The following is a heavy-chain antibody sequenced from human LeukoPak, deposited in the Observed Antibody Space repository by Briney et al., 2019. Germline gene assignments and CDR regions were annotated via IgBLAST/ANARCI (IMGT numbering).Heavy chain of an antibody. V-gene: IGHV3-33*06. J-gene: IGHJ5*02. CDR1: GLTFSHFG. Sequence: GASLRLSCAPSGLTFSHFGMHWVRQAPGKGREGVAVIWSDATNQYYADSVRGRFTISRDNFRRTVSVEMNSLRTADTSVYYCAKDAQRGFDYRNSLEHWGQGSLVIVSS. D-gene: IGHD4-11*01. CDR3: AKDAQRGFDYRNSLEH. CDR2: IWSDATNQ.